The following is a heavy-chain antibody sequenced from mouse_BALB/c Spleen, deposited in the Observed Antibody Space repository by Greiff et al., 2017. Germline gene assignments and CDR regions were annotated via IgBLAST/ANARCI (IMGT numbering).Heavy chain of an antibody. V-gene: IGHV14-4*02. J-gene: IGHJ4*01. CDR3: NAAYFYAMDY. CDR2: IDPENGDT. Sequence: VQLKQSGAELVRSGASVKLSCTASGFNIKDYYMHWVKQRPEQGLEWIGWIDPENGDTEYAPKFQGKATMTADTSSNTAYLQLSSLTSEDTAVYYCNAAYFYAMDYWGQGTSVTVSS. CDR1: GFNIKDYY. D-gene: IGHD2-10*01.